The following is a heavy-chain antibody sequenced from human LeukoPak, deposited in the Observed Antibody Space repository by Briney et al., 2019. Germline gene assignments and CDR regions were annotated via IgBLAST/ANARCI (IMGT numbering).Heavy chain of an antibody. J-gene: IGHJ1*01. CDR1: GGSISSYY. Sequence: PSETLSLTCTVSGGSISSYYWSWIRQPAGKGLEWIGRIYTSGSTNYNPPLKSRVTISVDTSKNQFSLKLRSVTAADTAVYYCARVVQSTDSSGFYLPEYFQHWGQGTLVTVSS. CDR3: ARVVQSTDSSGFYLPEYFQH. CDR2: IYTSGST. D-gene: IGHD3-22*01. V-gene: IGHV4-4*07.